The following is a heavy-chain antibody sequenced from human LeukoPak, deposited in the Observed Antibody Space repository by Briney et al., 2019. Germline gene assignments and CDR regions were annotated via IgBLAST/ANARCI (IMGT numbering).Heavy chain of an antibody. Sequence: GRSLRLSCAASGLSVTTNYMSWVRQAPGKGLEWVSVIYIDGRTYYSGSVTGRFTISRGDSDNTVLLQMYSLRVEDTAMYYCARGDGYNFFSVWGQGSLVTVSS. CDR2: IYIDGRT. CDR1: GLSVTTNY. J-gene: IGHJ4*02. V-gene: IGHV3-66*01. D-gene: IGHD5-24*01. CDR3: ARGDGYNFFSV.